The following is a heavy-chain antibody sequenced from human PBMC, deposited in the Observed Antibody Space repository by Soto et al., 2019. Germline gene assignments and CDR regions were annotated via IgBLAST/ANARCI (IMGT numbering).Heavy chain of an antibody. Sequence: GSLRLSCAASGFTFSSYWMSWVRQAPGKGLEWVANIKQDGSEKYYVDSVKGRFTISRDNAKNSLYLQMNSLRAEDTAVYYCARDPPYSSGSVDYWGQGTLVTVS. D-gene: IGHD6-25*01. CDR3: ARDPPYSSGSVDY. CDR2: IKQDGSEK. CDR1: GFTFSSYW. J-gene: IGHJ4*02. V-gene: IGHV3-7*03.